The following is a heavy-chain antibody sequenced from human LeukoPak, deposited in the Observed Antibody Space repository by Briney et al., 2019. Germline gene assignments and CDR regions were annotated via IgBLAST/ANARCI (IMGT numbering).Heavy chain of an antibody. CDR1: GGSITTSRST. D-gene: IGHD2-15*01. Sequence: LGTLSLTCTASGGSITTSRSTWGGSRQPPGKGLEWIVGVSHSGTTSWNPSLRSRVFISADTSKSERTLKLSSVTAADTAVYYCARDDCSGGICQYGMVVCGQGTTVSVS. CDR3: ARDDCSGGICQYGMVV. V-gene: IGHV4-39*06. CDR2: VSHSGTT. J-gene: IGHJ6*01.